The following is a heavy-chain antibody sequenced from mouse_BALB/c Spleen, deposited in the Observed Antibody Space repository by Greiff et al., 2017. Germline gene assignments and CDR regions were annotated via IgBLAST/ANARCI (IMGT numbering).Heavy chain of an antibody. CDR1: GYTFTSYW. V-gene: IGHV1S41*01. CDR3: ARHSVKGDFDY. D-gene: IGHD1-3*01. J-gene: IGHJ2*01. Sequence: DLVKPGASVKLSCKASGYTFTSYWIHWIKQRPGQGLEWIGRIAPGSGSTYYNEMFKGKATLTVDTSSSTAYIQLSSLSSEDSAVYFCARHSVKGDFDYWGQGTTLTVSS. CDR2: IAPGSGST.